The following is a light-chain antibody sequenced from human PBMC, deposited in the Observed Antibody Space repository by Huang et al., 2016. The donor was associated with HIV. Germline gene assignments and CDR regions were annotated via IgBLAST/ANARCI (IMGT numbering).Light chain of an antibody. V-gene: IGKV3-11*01. Sequence: EIVLTQSPDTLSLSPGERATLSCRASQSVSSYLAWYQQKPGQAPRLLIYDASNRATDIPARFSGSGSGTDFTLTISSLEPEDFAVYYCQQRSDWPLTFGPGTKVDIK. CDR1: QSVSSY. J-gene: IGKJ3*01. CDR2: DAS. CDR3: QQRSDWPLT.